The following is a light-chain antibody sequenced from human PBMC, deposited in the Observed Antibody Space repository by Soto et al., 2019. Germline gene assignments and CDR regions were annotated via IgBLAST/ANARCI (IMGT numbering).Light chain of an antibody. J-gene: IGKJ2*02. CDR1: QRVSSSY. CDR2: VAS. V-gene: IGKV3-20*01. CDR3: QQYGSSPCT. Sequence: EIVLTQSPGTLSLSPGERVTLSCRASQRVSSSYLAWYRQKPGQAPRLLIYVASTRATGMPDRVSGSGSGADFTLTISKLEPEGFAVYYCQQYGSSPCTFGQGTKLEIK.